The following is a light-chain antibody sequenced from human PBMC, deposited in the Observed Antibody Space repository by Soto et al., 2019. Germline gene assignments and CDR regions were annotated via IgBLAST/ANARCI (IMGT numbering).Light chain of an antibody. Sequence: QSVLTQPASVSGSPGQSITISCSGTSSDIGAYDHVAWFQQFPGKTPKLVIYSVSNRPSGVSYRFSGSKSGNTASLIISGLQADDEADYYCISYTVSRSYVFGPGTKVTVL. J-gene: IGLJ1*01. CDR3: ISYTVSRSYV. CDR1: SSDIGAYDH. V-gene: IGLV2-14*01. CDR2: SVS.